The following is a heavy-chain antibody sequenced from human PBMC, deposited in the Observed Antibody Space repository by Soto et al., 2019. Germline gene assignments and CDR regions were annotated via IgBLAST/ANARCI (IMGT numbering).Heavy chain of an antibody. Sequence: SETLSLTCAVYGGSFSGYYWSWIRQPPGKGLEWIGEINHSGSTNYNPSLKSRVTISVDASKNQFSLKLSSVTAADTAVYYCARGRRGYSYRPLDYWGQGTLVTVSS. CDR1: GGSFSGYY. CDR3: ARGRRGYSYRPLDY. D-gene: IGHD5-18*01. V-gene: IGHV4-34*01. J-gene: IGHJ4*02. CDR2: INHSGST.